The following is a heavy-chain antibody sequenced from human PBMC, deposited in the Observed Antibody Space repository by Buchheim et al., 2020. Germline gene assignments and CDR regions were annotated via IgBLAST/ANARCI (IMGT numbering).Heavy chain of an antibody. V-gene: IGHV3-30-3*01. CDR2: ISYDGSNK. CDR3: ARDVGADDGSGSYYTHSSGSPNYYYYYGMDV. Sequence: QVQLVESGGGVVQPGRSLRLSCAASGFTFSSYAMHWVRQAPGKGLEWAAVISYDGSNKYYADSVKGRFTISRDNSKNTLYLQMNSLRAEEAAVYYCARDVGADDGSGSYYTHSSGSPNYYYYYGMDVWGQGTT. J-gene: IGHJ6*02. CDR1: GFTFSSYA. D-gene: IGHD3-10*01.